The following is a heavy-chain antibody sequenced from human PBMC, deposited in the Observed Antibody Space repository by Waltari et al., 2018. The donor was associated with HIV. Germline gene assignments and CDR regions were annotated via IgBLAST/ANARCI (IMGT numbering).Heavy chain of an antibody. CDR2: INPNSDGT. V-gene: IGHV1-2*06. CDR1: GFTFTGYY. J-gene: IGHJ6*02. Sequence: QVQLVQSGAEVKKPGASVKVSCKASGFTFTGYYMHWVRQAPGQGLEWMGRINPNSDGTNYAQKFQGRVTMTRDTSISTAYMELSSLRSDDAAVYYCARKDYGDSYGMDVWGQGTTVTVSS. CDR3: ARKDYGDSYGMDV. D-gene: IGHD4-17*01.